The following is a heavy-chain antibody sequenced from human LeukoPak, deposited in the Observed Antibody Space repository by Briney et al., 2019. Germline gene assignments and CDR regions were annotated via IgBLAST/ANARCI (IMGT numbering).Heavy chain of an antibody. Sequence: KPSQTLSLTCAVSGGSFIVYHWNGIPHPPGKGRECIVEITHSGSTNYNPSLKSRVTISVDTSKKQFSLTLRSLTAADTAVYYCARDPTTVITLPYYFDDWGQGILVTVSS. CDR1: GGSFIVYH. V-gene: IGHV4-34*01. D-gene: IGHD4-23*01. CDR3: ARDPTTVITLPYYFDD. CDR2: ITHSGST. J-gene: IGHJ4*02.